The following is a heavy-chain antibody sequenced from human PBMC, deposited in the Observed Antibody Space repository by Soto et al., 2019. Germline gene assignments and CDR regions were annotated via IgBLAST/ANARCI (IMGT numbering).Heavy chain of an antibody. CDR2: ISGSGGRT. CDR1: GFTFSSYA. J-gene: IGHJ4*02. D-gene: IGHD3-22*01. CDR3: AALIVVVMYPDY. Sequence: EVKLLESGGGLVQPGGSLRLSCAASGFTFSSYAMSWVRQAPGKGLEWVSAISGSGGRTYYADSVKGRFTISRDNSKNTLYLQMNSLRAQDTAVYYCAALIVVVMYPDYWGQGTLVTVSS. V-gene: IGHV3-23*01.